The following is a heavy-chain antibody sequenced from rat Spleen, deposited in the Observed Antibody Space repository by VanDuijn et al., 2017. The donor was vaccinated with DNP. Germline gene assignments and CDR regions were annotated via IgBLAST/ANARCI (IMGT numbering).Heavy chain of an antibody. D-gene: IGHD4-3*01. J-gene: IGHJ2*01. CDR3: ARIGGAN. CDR2: IWSNGNT. Sequence: VKLVESGGGLVQPGRSLKLSCAASGFNFNDYWMGWVRQAPGKGLEWMGVIWSNGNTDYNSAIKSRLSISRDTSKSQVFLKMNSLQTEDTAMYFCARIGGANWGQGVMVTVSS. V-gene: IGHV2-47*01. CDR1: GFNFNDYW.